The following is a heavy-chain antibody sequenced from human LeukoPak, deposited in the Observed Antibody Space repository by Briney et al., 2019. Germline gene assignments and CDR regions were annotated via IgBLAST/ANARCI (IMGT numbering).Heavy chain of an antibody. CDR1: GFRFGDYA. D-gene: IGHD2-2*01. V-gene: IGHV3-49*03. CDR3: TRDLSFIGYCTSTSCL. J-gene: IGHJ4*02. CDR2: IRSKLRGGTT. Sequence: PGGSLRLSCTASGFRFGDYAMSWFRQAPGKGLEWVGFIRSKLRGGTTEYAASVKGRFTISRDYSKSIAYLQMNSLKTEDTGVYYCTRDLSFIGYCTSTSCLWGQGTLVAVSS.